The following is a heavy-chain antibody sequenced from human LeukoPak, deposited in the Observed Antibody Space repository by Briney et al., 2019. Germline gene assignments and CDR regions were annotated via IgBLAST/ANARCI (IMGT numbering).Heavy chain of an antibody. Sequence: GGSLRLSCAASGFTFSSYAMSWVRQAPGKGLEWVSAISGSGGSTYYANSVKGRFTISRDNSKNTLYLQMNSLRAEDTAVYYCAKCRVWGSYRSAFDYWGQGTLVTVSS. CDR3: AKCRVWGSYRSAFDY. J-gene: IGHJ4*02. D-gene: IGHD3-16*02. V-gene: IGHV3-23*01. CDR1: GFTFSSYA. CDR2: ISGSGGST.